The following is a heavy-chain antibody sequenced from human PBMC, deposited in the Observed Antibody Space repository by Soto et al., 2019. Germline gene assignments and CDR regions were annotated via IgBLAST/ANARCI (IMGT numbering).Heavy chain of an antibody. CDR3: AREHRYYDSSGYYFGF. CDR2: ISYDGSNK. D-gene: IGHD3-22*01. CDR1: GFTFSSYA. V-gene: IGHV3-30-3*01. J-gene: IGHJ4*02. Sequence: GGSLRLSCAASGFTFSSYAMHWVRQAPGKGLEWVAVISYDGSNKYYADSVKGRFTISRDNSKNTLYLQMNSLRAEDTAVYYCAREHRYYDSSGYYFGFWGQGTLVTVSS.